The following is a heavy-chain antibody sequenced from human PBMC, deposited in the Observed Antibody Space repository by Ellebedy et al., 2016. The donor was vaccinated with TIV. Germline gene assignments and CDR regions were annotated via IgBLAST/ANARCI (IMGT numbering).Heavy chain of an antibody. J-gene: IGHJ4*02. Sequence: AASVKVSCKASGYTFTSYFMHWLRQAPGQGLEWMGIINPSGGSTTYAQKLQGRVTMTRDTSTSTVYMELSSLRSEDTAVYYCARDQSVGATLGYWGQGTLVTVSS. CDR3: ARDQSVGATLGY. D-gene: IGHD1-26*01. V-gene: IGHV1-46*04. CDR2: INPSGGST. CDR1: GYTFTSYF.